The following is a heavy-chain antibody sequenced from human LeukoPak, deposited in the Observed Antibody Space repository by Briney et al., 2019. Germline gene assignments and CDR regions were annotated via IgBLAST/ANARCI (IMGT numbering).Heavy chain of an antibody. Sequence: SETLSLTCTVSGGSISSYYWSWLRQPPGKGLEWIGYIYYSGSTNYNPSLKSRVTISVDTSKNQFSLKLSSVTAADTAVYYCERAKGKYSGSYPWYEPFDYWGQGTLVTVSS. V-gene: IGHV4-59*01. CDR1: GGSISSYY. CDR3: ERAKGKYSGSYPWYEPFDY. D-gene: IGHD1-26*01. CDR2: IYYSGST. J-gene: IGHJ4*02.